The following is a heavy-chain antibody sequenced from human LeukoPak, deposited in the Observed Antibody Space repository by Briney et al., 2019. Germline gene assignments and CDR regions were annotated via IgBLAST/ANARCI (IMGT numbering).Heavy chain of an antibody. V-gene: IGHV4-59*01. CDR3: ARGGYFVPIDY. J-gene: IGHJ4*02. D-gene: IGHD5-18*01. CDR2: IYYSGST. CDR1: GGSISSYY. Sequence: KPSEILSLTCTVSGGSISSYYWSWFRQPPGKGLEWIGYIYYSGSTNYNPSLKSRVTISVDTSKNQFSLELSSVTAADTSVYYCARGGYFVPIDYSGAGALVTVSS.